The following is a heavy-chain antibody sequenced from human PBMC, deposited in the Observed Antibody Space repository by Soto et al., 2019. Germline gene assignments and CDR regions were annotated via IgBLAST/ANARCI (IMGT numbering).Heavy chain of an antibody. J-gene: IGHJ4*02. CDR3: AKGLDNGWYFFDH. CDR2: MSTSGGT. V-gene: IGHV3-23*01. CDR1: GFTFSTHD. Sequence: QLLESGGGLVQPGGSLRVSCAASGFTFSTHDMSWVRQAPGKGLEWVSTMSTSGGTYYADSVKGRFTISRDNSKKTLYLQMNSLRAEDTAVYYCAKGLDNGWYFFDHWGQGTLVTVSS. D-gene: IGHD6-19*01.